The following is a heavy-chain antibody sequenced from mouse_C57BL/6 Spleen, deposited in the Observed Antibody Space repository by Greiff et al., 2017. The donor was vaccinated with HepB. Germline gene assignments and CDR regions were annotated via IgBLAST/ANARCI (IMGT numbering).Heavy chain of an antibody. Sequence: VQLVESGPELVKPGASVKISCKASGYAFSSSWMNWVKQRPGKGLEWIGRIYPGDGDTNYNGKFKGKATLTADKSSSTAYMQLSSLTSEDSAVYFCARPVVADYYAMDYWGQGTSVTVSS. V-gene: IGHV1-82*01. J-gene: IGHJ4*01. D-gene: IGHD1-1*01. CDR3: ARPVVADYYAMDY. CDR2: IYPGDGDT. CDR1: GYAFSSSW.